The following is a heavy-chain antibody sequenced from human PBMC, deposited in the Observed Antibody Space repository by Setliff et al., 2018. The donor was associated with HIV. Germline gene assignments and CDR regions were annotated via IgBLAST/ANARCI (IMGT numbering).Heavy chain of an antibody. J-gene: IGHJ4*02. Sequence: SETLSLTCSVSGHSISGYYWSWIRPPAGRGLEWIGRIYTNGNTNYNPSLKSRVTVSADTSKNQFSLKLTSVTAADTAVYYCARGXXFTDFDSWGQGTLVTVSS. CDR3: ARGXXFTDFDS. V-gene: IGHV4-4*07. D-gene: IGHD2-8*02. CDR2: IYTNGNT. CDR1: GHSISGYY.